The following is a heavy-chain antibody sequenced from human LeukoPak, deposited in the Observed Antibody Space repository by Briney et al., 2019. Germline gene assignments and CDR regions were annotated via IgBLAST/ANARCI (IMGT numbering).Heavy chain of an antibody. CDR3: ARHPVLRYFDWLSGNNFDY. Sequence: SETLSLTCAVYGGSFSGYYWSWIRQPPGKGLEWIGEINHSGSTNYNPSLKSRVTISVDTSKNQFSLKLSSVTAADTAVYYCARHPVLRYFDWLSGNNFDYWDQGTLVTVSS. J-gene: IGHJ4*02. CDR1: GGSFSGYY. CDR2: INHSGST. D-gene: IGHD3-9*01. V-gene: IGHV4-34*01.